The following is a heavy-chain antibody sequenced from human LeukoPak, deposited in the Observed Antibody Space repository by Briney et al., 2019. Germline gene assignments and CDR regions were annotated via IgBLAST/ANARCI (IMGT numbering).Heavy chain of an antibody. CDR2: FDPEDGET. J-gene: IGHJ4*02. V-gene: IGHV1-24*01. CDR3: AKIDRQYCSRSSCYALDY. D-gene: IGHD2-2*01. Sequence: ASVKVSCKVSGYTLTELSMHWVRQAPGKGLEWMGGFDPEDGETIYAQKFQGRVTMTEDTSTDTAYMELSSLKASDTAIYYCAKIDRQYCSRSSCYALDYWGQGTQVTVSS. CDR1: GYTLTELS.